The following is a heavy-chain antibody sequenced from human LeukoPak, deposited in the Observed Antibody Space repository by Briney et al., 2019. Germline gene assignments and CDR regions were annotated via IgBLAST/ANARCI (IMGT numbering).Heavy chain of an antibody. CDR1: GGSISSYY. V-gene: IGHV4-4*07. J-gene: IGHJ4*02. CDR2: ISTSGST. CDR3: ARDFRGYSYGPFDY. Sequence: SETLSLTCTVSGGSISSYYWSWIRQPAGKGLEWIGRISTSGSTNYNPSLKSRVTMSVDTSKNQFSLKLSSVTAADTAVYYCARDFRGYSYGPFDYWGQGTLVTVSS. D-gene: IGHD5-18*01.